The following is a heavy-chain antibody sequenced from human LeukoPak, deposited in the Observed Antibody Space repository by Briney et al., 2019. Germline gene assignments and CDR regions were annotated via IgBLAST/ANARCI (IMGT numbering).Heavy chain of an antibody. J-gene: IGHJ4*02. V-gene: IGHV4-59*01. D-gene: IGHD6-19*01. CDR1: GGSISSYY. Sequence: SETLSLTCTVSGGSISSYYWSWIRQPPGKGLEWIGYIYYSGSTNYNPSLKSRVTISVDTSKNQFSLKLSSVTAADTAVYYCARRGYSSGWGFDYWGQGTLVTVSS. CDR2: IYYSGST. CDR3: ARRGYSSGWGFDY.